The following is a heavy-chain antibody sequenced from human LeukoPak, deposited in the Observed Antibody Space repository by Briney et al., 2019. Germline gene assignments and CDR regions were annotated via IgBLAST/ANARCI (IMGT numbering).Heavy chain of an antibody. V-gene: IGHV4-30-4*07. CDR1: GGSISSGGYS. CDR2: IYYSGST. Sequence: SETLSLTCAVSGGSISSGGYSWSWIRQPPGKGLEWIGYIYYSGSTYYNPSLKSRVTISVDTSKNQFSLRLNSVTAADTAMYFCVKSGGYGLIDYWGQGTLATVSS. CDR3: VKSGGYGLIDY. D-gene: IGHD1-26*01. J-gene: IGHJ4*02.